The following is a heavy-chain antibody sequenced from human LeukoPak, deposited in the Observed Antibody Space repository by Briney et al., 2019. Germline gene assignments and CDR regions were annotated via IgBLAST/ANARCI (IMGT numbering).Heavy chain of an antibody. J-gene: IGHJ4*02. CDR1: GFTFSSYG. D-gene: IGHD3-10*01. Sequence: PGGSLRLSCSASGFTFSSYGMHWVRQAPGKGLEWVAVISYDGSNKYYADFVKGRFTISRDNSKNTLYLQMNSLRAEDTAVYYCAKDSGLTIVRGVNPDYWGQGTLVTVSS. CDR2: ISYDGSNK. CDR3: AKDSGLTIVRGVNPDY. V-gene: IGHV3-30*18.